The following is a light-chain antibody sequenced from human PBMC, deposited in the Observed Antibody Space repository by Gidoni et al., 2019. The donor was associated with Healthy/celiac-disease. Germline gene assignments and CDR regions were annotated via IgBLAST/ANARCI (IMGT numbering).Light chain of an antibody. Sequence: QSVLTQPPSASGTPGQRVTISCSGSSSNIGSNTVNWYHQLPVTAPKLLIYSNTPRPSGVPDRFSGSKSGTSASLAISGLQSEDEADYYCAAWDDSLNGPVFGGGTKLTVL. J-gene: IGLJ3*02. CDR1: SSNIGSNT. CDR2: SNT. V-gene: IGLV1-44*01. CDR3: AAWDDSLNGPV.